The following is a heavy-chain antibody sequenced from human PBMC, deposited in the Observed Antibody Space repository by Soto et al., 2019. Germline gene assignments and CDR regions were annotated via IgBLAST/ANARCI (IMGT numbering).Heavy chain of an antibody. D-gene: IGHD3-22*01. CDR3: ASSGIVGREVNTWFDP. CDR1: AGSITTSY. CDR2: IPYRGST. Sequence: SETLSLTCTVSAGSITTSYWSWIRQPLGKALEWIGYIPYRGSTNYNPSLKSRLTISIDTSKSQISLKLTSMTTADTAVYYCASSGIVGREVNTWFDPWGQGTLVTAPQ. J-gene: IGHJ5*02. V-gene: IGHV4-59*01.